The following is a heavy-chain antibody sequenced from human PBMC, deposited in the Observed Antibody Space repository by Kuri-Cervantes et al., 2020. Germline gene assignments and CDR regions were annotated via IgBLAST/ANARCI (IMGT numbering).Heavy chain of an antibody. CDR2: INHSGST. Sequence: GSLRLSCAVYGGSFSGYYWSWIRQPPEKGLEWIGEINHSGSTNYNSSLKSRVSISVDTSKTQFSLKLSSVTAADTAVYYCARAPWLGATTPPDYWGQGTLVTVSS. J-gene: IGHJ4*02. CDR3: ARAPWLGATTPPDY. V-gene: IGHV4-34*01. D-gene: IGHD1-26*01. CDR1: GGSFSGYY.